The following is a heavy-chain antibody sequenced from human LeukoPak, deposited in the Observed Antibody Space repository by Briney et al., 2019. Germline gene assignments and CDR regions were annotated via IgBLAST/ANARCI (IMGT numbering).Heavy chain of an antibody. V-gene: IGHV3-33*01. D-gene: IGHD6-19*01. J-gene: IGHJ4*02. CDR3: ARGGSGWPDDY. Sequence: GGSLRLSCAASGFTFSSHGIHWVRQAPGKGLEWVAIIWYDGSKKYYADSVKGRFTISRDNSKNTLYLQMNSLRAEDTAVYYCARGGSGWPDDYWGQGTLVTVSS. CDR1: GFTFSSHG. CDR2: IWYDGSKK.